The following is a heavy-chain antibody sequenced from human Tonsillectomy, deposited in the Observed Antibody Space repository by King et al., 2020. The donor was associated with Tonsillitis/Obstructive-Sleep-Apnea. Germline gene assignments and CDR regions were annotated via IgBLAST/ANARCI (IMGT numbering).Heavy chain of an antibody. V-gene: IGHV2-26*03. CDR1: GFSLSNPGMS. Sequence: VTLKESGPVLVKPTETLTLTCAISGFSLSNPGMSVSWVRQPPGKALEWLAHIFPNDRKSYNTSLKSRLTISKDTSKSQVVLTMTNMDPVDTATYYCARVTVGANEAYYYYYYMDVWGKGTTVTVS. D-gene: IGHD1-26*01. CDR3: ARVTVGANEAYYYYYYMDV. J-gene: IGHJ6*03. CDR2: IFPNDRK.